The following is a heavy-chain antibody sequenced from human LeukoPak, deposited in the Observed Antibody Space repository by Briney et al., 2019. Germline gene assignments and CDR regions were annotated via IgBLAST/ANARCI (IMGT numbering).Heavy chain of an antibody. CDR3: AKDESGSYDF. D-gene: IGHD1-26*01. V-gene: IGHV3-30*18. CDR1: GFTFSSYG. Sequence: PGGSLRLSCAASGFTFSSYGMHWVRQAPGKGLEWVALISNDGAKRYRADSVKGRFTISRDTTKNTVYLQMNSLRPEDTAVYYCAKDESGSYDFWGQGTLVTVSS. J-gene: IGHJ4*02. CDR2: ISNDGAKR.